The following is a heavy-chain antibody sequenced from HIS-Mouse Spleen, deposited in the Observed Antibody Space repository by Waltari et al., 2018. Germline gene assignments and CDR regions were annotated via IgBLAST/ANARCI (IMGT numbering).Heavy chain of an antibody. CDR3: AREIPYSSSWYDWYFDL. CDR2: IYYSGST. V-gene: IGHV4-39*07. D-gene: IGHD6-13*01. CDR1: GGSISSSSYY. J-gene: IGHJ2*01. Sequence: QLQLQESGPGLVKPSETLSLTCTVSGGSISSSSYYWGWIRQPPGKGLEGIGSIYYSGSTYYNPSLKSRVTISVDTSKNQFSRKLSSVTAADTAVYYCAREIPYSSSWYDWYFDLWGRGTLVTVSS.